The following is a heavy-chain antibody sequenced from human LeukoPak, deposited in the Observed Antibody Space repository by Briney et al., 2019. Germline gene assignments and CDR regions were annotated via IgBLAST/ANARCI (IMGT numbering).Heavy chain of an antibody. Sequence: AGGSLRLSCAASGFTFSSYEMNWVRQAPGKGLEWVSYISTSGTTIYYADSVKGRFTMSRDNAKNSLYLQMNSLRAEDTAVYYCARNVWFDPWGQGTLVTVSS. V-gene: IGHV3-48*03. CDR1: GFTFSSYE. J-gene: IGHJ5*02. D-gene: IGHD1-1*01. CDR3: ARNVWFDP. CDR2: ISTSGTTI.